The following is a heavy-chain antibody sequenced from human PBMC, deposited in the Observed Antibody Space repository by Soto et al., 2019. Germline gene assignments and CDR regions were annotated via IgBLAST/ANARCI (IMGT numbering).Heavy chain of an antibody. CDR2: MAPFSGNT. CDR3: ARGLCTGGTCYGLTFDL. J-gene: IGHJ3*01. CDR1: GYTFTSFD. Sequence: QVQLVQSGAEMKKPGASVKVACKASGYTFTSFDISWLRQATGQGLEWMGWMAPFSGNTGSAQKFQGRISLTRNTSRNPXYMELTGLTSDDTAMYYCARGLCTGGTCYGLTFDLWGQGTVVTVSS. V-gene: IGHV1-8*01. D-gene: IGHD2-15*01.